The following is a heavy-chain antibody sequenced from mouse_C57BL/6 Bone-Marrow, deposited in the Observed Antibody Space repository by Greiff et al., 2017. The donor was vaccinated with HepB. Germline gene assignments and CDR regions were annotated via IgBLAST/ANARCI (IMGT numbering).Heavy chain of an antibody. J-gene: IGHJ3*01. CDR3: AKEYYGSSPFAY. CDR1: GFSLTSYG. Sequence: VHLVESGPGLVQPSQSLSITCTVSGFSLTSYGVHWVRQSPGKGLEWLGVIWRGGSTDYNAAFMSRLSITKDNSKSQVFFKMNSLQADDTAIYYCAKEYYGSSPFAYWGQGTLVTVSA. D-gene: IGHD1-1*01. CDR2: IWRGGST. V-gene: IGHV2-5*01.